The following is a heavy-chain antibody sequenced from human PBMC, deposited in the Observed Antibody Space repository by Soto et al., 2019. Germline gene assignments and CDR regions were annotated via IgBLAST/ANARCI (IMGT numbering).Heavy chain of an antibody. J-gene: IGHJ4*02. Sequence: SETLSLTCAVYGGSFSGYYWSWIRQPPGKGLEWIGEINHSGSTNYNPSLKSRVTISVDTSKNQFSLKLSSVTAADTAVYYCAREPRYYGSGEYYFDYWGQGTRGTVS. V-gene: IGHV4-34*01. CDR1: GGSFSGYY. CDR2: INHSGST. CDR3: AREPRYYGSGEYYFDY. D-gene: IGHD3-10*01.